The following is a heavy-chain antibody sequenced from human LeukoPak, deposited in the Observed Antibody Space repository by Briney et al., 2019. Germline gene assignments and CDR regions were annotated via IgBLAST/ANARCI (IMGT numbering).Heavy chain of an antibody. V-gene: IGHV1-69*04. J-gene: IGHJ4*02. Sequence: GASVKVSCKASGGNLSRYRISWVRQAPGQGLEWMGRIIPSPGLSNFPEKFMRRVSITADISTSTVYMELKRLTLDDTAVYYCVREPRHYDDVRGYSYFDSWGQGTLVTVSS. D-gene: IGHD3-16*01. CDR1: GGNLSRYR. CDR3: VREPRHYDDVRGYSYFDS. CDR2: IIPSPGLS.